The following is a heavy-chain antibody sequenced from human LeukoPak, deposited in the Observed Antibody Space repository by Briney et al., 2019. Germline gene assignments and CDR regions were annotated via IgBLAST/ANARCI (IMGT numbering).Heavy chain of an antibody. V-gene: IGHV3-23*01. D-gene: IGHD5-18*01. CDR1: GFTFSSYA. CDR2: VSGSGGIT. J-gene: IGHJ4*02. CDR3: AKLAKLGYSYADY. Sequence: GGSLRLSCAASGFTFSSYAMTWVRQASGKGLEWVSSVSGSGGITYYADSVKGRFTISRDNSNNTLYLQMNSLRAEDTAVYHCAKLAKLGYSYADYWGQGTLVTVSS.